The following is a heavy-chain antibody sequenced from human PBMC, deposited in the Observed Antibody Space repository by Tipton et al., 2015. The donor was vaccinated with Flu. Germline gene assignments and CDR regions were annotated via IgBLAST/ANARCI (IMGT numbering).Heavy chain of an antibody. D-gene: IGHD3-10*02. Sequence: GLVKPSEALSLTCTVFGDSITTYFWTWVRQPAGEGLQWIGRISTSGYTNHNPPLKSRVTMSADTYKKQISLKMTSVTAADTAVYYCVRDDIVLGGGRNWFDAWGQGILVTVSS. CDR1: GDSITTYF. CDR3: VRDDIVLGGGRNWFDA. CDR2: ISTSGYT. J-gene: IGHJ5*02. V-gene: IGHV4-4*07.